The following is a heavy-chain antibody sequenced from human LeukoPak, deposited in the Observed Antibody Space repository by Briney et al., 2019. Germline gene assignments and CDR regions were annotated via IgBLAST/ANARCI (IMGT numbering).Heavy chain of an antibody. CDR2: MYYSGST. J-gene: IGHJ4*02. V-gene: IGHV4-59*08. CDR1: GCSISSYY. D-gene: IGHD1-26*01. CDR3: ARGRTYVDY. Sequence: SETLSLTCTVSGCSISSYYWSWIRRPPGKGLEWIRYMYYSGSTNYNPSLKSRVTISIDTSKNQFSLKLSSVSAADMAVYYCARGRTYVDYWGQGTLVTVSS.